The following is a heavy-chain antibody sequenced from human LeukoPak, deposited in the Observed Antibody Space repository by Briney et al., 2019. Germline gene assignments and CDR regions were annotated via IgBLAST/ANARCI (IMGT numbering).Heavy chain of an antibody. CDR2: IYNSGST. CDR1: GGSMSSYY. Sequence: SETLSLTCTVSGGSMSSYYWSWIREPAGKGLECIVHIYNSGSTNYNPSLKGRVTMSVATSKNQFSLHLSSVTAADTAVYYCARSAFLVTAPGLYYFDYWGQGTLVAVSS. V-gene: IGHV4-4*07. D-gene: IGHD6-13*01. CDR3: ARSAFLVTAPGLYYFDY. J-gene: IGHJ4*02.